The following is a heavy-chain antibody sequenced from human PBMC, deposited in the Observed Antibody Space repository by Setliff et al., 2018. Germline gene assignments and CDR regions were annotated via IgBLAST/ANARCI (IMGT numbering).Heavy chain of an antibody. CDR2: IYHSGST. CDR1: GGSISSSNYY. V-gene: IGHV4-39*01. Sequence: KTSETLSLICNVSGGSISSSNYYWGWIRQPPGRGLEWIGNIYHSGSTYYNPSLKTRVTISVDTSKNQFSLRLSSVTAADTAVYYCVGGVVVIAFPGHWGQGTLVTVSS. J-gene: IGHJ4*02. D-gene: IGHD2-21*01. CDR3: VGGVVVIAFPGH.